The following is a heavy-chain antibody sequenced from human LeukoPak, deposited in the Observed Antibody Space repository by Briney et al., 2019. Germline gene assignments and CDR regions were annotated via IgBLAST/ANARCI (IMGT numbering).Heavy chain of an antibody. CDR2: IIPIFGTA. D-gene: IGHD2-2*02. CDR1: GGTFSSYA. Sequence: SVKVSCKASGGTFSSYAISWVRQAPGQGLEWMGGIIPIFGTANYAQKFQGRVTITADESTSTAYMELSSLRSEDTAVYCCARGPAGYCSSTSCYTGGYYYMDVWGKGTTVTVSS. CDR3: ARGPAGYCSSTSCYTGGYYYMDV. J-gene: IGHJ6*03. V-gene: IGHV1-69*13.